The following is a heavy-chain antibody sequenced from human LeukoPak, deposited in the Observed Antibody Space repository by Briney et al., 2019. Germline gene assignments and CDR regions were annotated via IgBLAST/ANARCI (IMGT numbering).Heavy chain of an antibody. Sequence: GGSLRLSCAASGFTFSSYAMHWVRQAPGKGLEWVALISYDGSNKYYADSVKARFIISRDNSKNTVYLQMNSLRAEDTAVYYCASSSGWPQFDYWGQGTLVTVSS. J-gene: IGHJ4*02. V-gene: IGHV3-30*04. D-gene: IGHD6-19*01. CDR1: GFTFSSYA. CDR2: ISYDGSNK. CDR3: ASSSGWPQFDY.